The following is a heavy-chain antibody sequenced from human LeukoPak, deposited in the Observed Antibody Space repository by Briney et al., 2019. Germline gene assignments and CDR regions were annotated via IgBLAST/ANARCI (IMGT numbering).Heavy chain of an antibody. Sequence: SQTLSLTCAISGDSVSSNSAAWNWIRQSPSRGLEWLGRTYYRSKWYNDYTVSVKSRITINPDTSKNQFSLQLNSVTPEDTAVYYCAREGSSGWTSGYYFDYWGQGTLVTVSS. CDR3: AREGSSGWTSGYYFDY. D-gene: IGHD6-19*01. V-gene: IGHV6-1*01. CDR2: TYYRSKWYN. J-gene: IGHJ4*02. CDR1: GDSVSSNSAA.